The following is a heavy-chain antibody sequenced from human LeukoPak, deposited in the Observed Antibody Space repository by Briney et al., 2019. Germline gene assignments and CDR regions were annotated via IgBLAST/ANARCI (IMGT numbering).Heavy chain of an antibody. V-gene: IGHV4-4*02. CDR1: GGSISSSNW. CDR3: ARETLYSSSFDYFDY. CDR2: IYHSGST. D-gene: IGHD6-13*01. J-gene: IGHJ4*02. Sequence: SETLSLTCAVSGGSISSSNWWSWVRQPPGKGLEWTGEIYHSGSTNYNPSLKSRVTISVDKSKNQFSLKLSSVTAADTAVYYCARETLYSSSFDYFDYWGQGTLVTVSS.